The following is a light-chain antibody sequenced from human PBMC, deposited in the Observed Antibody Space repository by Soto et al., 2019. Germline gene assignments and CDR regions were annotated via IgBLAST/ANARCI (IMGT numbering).Light chain of an antibody. CDR2: GAS. V-gene: IGKV3-15*01. CDR1: QTVYSN. Sequence: EIVMTQSPATLSVSPGETASLSCRASQTVYSNLAWYQQKPGQAPRLLIYGASTRATGIPVRFSGSGSGTEFTLTISSLQSEDFAVYYCQQYNNWPRTFGQGTKVDIK. J-gene: IGKJ1*01. CDR3: QQYNNWPRT.